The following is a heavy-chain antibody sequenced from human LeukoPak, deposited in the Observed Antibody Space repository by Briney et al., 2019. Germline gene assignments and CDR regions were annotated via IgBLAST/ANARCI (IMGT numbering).Heavy chain of an antibody. CDR3: ARHGRAIVDYYYYMDV. V-gene: IGHV4-39*01. CDR2: IYYSGST. CDR1: GGSISSSSYY. Sequence: PSETLSLTCTVSGGSISSSSYYWGWIRQPPGKGLGWIGSIYYSGSTYYSPSLKSRVTISIDTSKNQFSLKLSSVAAADTAVYYCARHGRAIVDYYYYMDVWGTGTTVTVSS. J-gene: IGHJ6*03. D-gene: IGHD3-22*01.